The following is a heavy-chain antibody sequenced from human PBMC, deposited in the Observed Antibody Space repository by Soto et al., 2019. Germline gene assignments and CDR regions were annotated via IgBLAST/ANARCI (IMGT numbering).Heavy chain of an antibody. CDR3: ARGTAGIVGDY. Sequence: QVQLVESGGGVVQPGRSLRLSCAASGFTFSSYGMHWVRQAPGKGLEWVAVIWYDGSNKYYADSVKGRFTISRDNSKNTLXLXXNSLRAEDTAVXYCARGTAGIVGDYWGQGTLVTVSS. D-gene: IGHD3-22*01. V-gene: IGHV3-33*01. J-gene: IGHJ4*02. CDR1: GFTFSSYG. CDR2: IWYDGSNK.